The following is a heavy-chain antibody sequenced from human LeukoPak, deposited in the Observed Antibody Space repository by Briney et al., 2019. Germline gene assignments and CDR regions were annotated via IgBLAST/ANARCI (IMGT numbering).Heavy chain of an antibody. CDR3: ARGPPTLDLRYMDV. V-gene: IGHV4-39*07. CDR2: IYYSGST. CDR1: GGSISSSSVY. J-gene: IGHJ6*03. D-gene: IGHD2/OR15-2a*01. Sequence: SETLSLTCTVSGGSISSSSVYWAWIRQPPGKGLEWIGSIYYSGSTYYNPSLKSRVTISVDTSKNQFSLKLSSVTAADTAVYYCARGPPTLDLRYMDVWGKGTTVTVSS.